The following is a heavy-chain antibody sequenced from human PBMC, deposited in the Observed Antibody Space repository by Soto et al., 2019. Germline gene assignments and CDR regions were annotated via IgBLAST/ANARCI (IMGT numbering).Heavy chain of an antibody. V-gene: IGHV1-69*02. J-gene: IGHJ4*02. D-gene: IGHD3-10*01. CDR2: INPNRTLS. Sequence: QVQLVQSGAEVKKPGSSVKVYCKTSGDPFSYYTVNWVRQATGLGLEWMGRINPNRTLSNYAQNFRSRVATTADKTTSPADMELRSLRSEDTAMYSCSAIYVSGYRAFEFWGQGAMVTF. CDR3: SAIYVSGYRAFEF. CDR1: GDPFSYYT.